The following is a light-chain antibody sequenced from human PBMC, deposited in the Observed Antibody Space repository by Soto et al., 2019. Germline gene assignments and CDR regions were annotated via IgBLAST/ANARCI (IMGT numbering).Light chain of an antibody. Sequence: EIVMTQSPATLSVSPGERATLSCRASQSVSSNLAWYQQKPGQAPRLLIYGASTRATGIPARFSGSGSGTEFTLVIRSLQSDDFGVYCCQQYNNWPPYTFGQGTKREI. CDR1: QSVSSN. V-gene: IGKV3-15*01. J-gene: IGKJ2*01. CDR3: QQYNNWPPYT. CDR2: GAS.